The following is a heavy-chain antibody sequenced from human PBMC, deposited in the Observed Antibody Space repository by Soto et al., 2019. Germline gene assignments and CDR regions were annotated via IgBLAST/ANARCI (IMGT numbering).Heavy chain of an antibody. Sequence: SETLSLTCAVYGGSFSGYYWSWIRQPPGKGLEWIGEINHSGSTNYNPSLTSRVTISVDTSKNQFSLKLSSVTAADTAVYYCARGGLRYFDWFWYYYGMDVWGQGTTVTVAS. J-gene: IGHJ6*02. D-gene: IGHD3-9*01. CDR3: ARGGLRYFDWFWYYYGMDV. V-gene: IGHV4-34*01. CDR2: INHSGST. CDR1: GGSFSGYY.